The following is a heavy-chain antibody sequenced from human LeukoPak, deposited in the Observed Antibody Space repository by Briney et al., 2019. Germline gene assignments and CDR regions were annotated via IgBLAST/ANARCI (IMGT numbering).Heavy chain of an antibody. CDR1: GGSISSGSYY. CDR3: ARRGQRQWLVQGTNGWFDP. Sequence: SETLSLTCTVSGGSISSGSYYWSWIRQPAGKGLEWIGRIYTSGSTNYNPSLKSRVTISVDTSKNQFSLKLSSVTAADTAVYYCARRGQRQWLVQGTNGWFDPWGQGTLVTVSS. J-gene: IGHJ5*02. V-gene: IGHV4-61*02. D-gene: IGHD6-19*01. CDR2: IYTSGST.